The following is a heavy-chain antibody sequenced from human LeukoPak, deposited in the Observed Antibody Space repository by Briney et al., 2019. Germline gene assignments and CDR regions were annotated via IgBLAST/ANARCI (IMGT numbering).Heavy chain of an antibody. CDR3: AREGPIVVVVAATRAVNGRYAFDI. CDR2: ISSSSSYI. V-gene: IGHV3-21*01. D-gene: IGHD2-15*01. J-gene: IGHJ3*02. CDR1: GFTFSSYS. Sequence: GGSLRLSCAASGFTFSSYSMNWVRQAPGKGLEWVSSISSSSSYIYYADSVKGRFTISRDNAKNSLYLQMNSLRAEDTAVCYCAREGPIVVVVAATRAVNGRYAFDIWGQGTMVTVSS.